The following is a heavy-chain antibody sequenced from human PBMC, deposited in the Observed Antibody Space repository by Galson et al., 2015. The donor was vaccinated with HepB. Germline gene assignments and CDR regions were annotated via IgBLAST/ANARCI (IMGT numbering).Heavy chain of an antibody. J-gene: IGHJ4*02. CDR1: GFTLRSYG. Sequence: SLRLSCAASGFTLRSYGAHWVRQAPGKGLERVAAISFDEKNKHYADSVKGRFTISKDNSKNTVYLQMNSLRVEDTAVYSCTTDLRWDILFDYWGQGTQVTVSS. CDR2: ISFDEKNK. D-gene: IGHD1-26*01. CDR3: TTDLRWDILFDY. V-gene: IGHV3-30*03.